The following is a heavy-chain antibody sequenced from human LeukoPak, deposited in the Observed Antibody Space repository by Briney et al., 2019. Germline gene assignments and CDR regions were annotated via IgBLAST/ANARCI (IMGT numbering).Heavy chain of an antibody. Sequence: PSETLSLTCSVSGYSISSGYYWGGIRRPPGKGREWIGIMFHSGRTYYNPSLKSRVTISVDTSKNQFSLKLSSVTAADTAVYYCARVRYNWNRDFDYWGQGTLVTVSS. CDR1: GYSISSGYY. CDR3: ARVRYNWNRDFDY. CDR2: MFHSGRT. D-gene: IGHD1-20*01. V-gene: IGHV4-38-2*02. J-gene: IGHJ4*02.